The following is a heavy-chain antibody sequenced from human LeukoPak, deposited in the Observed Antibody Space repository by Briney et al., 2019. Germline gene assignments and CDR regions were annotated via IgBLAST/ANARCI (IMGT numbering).Heavy chain of an antibody. J-gene: IGHJ4*02. CDR1: GFTFRTYN. D-gene: IGHD3-22*01. CDR3: ARTSKYYYDSSGYYSFDY. CDR2: ISSGGITI. V-gene: IGHV3-48*02. Sequence: GGSLRLSCAASGFTFRTYNMNWVRQAPGKGLEWVSYISSGGITIHYADSVEGRFTISRDNAKNSLYLQMNSLRDEDTAVYYCARTSKYYYDSSGYYSFDYWGQGTLVTVSS.